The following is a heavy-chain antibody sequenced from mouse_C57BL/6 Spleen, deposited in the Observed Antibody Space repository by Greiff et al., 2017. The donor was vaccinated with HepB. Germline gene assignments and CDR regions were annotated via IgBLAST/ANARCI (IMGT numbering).Heavy chain of an antibody. V-gene: IGHV3-6*01. CDR2: ISYDGSN. Sequence: EVKLQESGPGLVKPSQSLSLTCSVTGYSITSGYYWNWIRQFPGNKLEWMGYISYDGSNNYNPSLKNRISITRDTSKNQFFLKLNSVTTEDTATYYCARVGNGLRGFDYWGQGTTLTVSS. CDR1: GYSITSGYY. CDR3: ARVGNGLRGFDY. D-gene: IGHD3-3*01. J-gene: IGHJ2*01.